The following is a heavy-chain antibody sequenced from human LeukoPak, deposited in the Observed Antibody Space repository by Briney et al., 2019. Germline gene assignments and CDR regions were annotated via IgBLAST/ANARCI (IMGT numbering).Heavy chain of an antibody. CDR2: IYYSGST. J-gene: IGHJ6*03. Sequence: SETLSLTCTVSGGSISSYYWSWIRQPPGKGLEWIGYIYYSGSTHYNPSLKSRVTISVDTSKNQFSLKLSSVTAADTAVYYCARDGDGTYYYYYMDVWGKGTTVTISS. CDR1: GGSISSYY. D-gene: IGHD5-24*01. V-gene: IGHV4-59*12. CDR3: ARDGDGTYYYYYMDV.